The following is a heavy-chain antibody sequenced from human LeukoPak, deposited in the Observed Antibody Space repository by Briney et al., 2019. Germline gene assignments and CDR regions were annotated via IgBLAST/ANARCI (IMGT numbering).Heavy chain of an antibody. CDR2: IYYSGST. Sequence: PSETLSLTCAVYSGSFSGYYWSWIRQPPGKGLEWIGYIYYSGSTNYNPSLKSRVTISVDTSKDQFSLKLSSVTAADTAVYYCARHGSGWFYFDYWGQGTLVTVSS. V-gene: IGHV4-59*08. CDR1: SGSFSGYY. CDR3: ARHGSGWFYFDY. J-gene: IGHJ4*02. D-gene: IGHD6-13*01.